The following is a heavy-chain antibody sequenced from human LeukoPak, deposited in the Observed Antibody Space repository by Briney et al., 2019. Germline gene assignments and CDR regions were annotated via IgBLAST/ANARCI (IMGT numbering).Heavy chain of an antibody. V-gene: IGHV3-74*01. D-gene: IGHD6-13*01. CDR2: INSGGGSI. CDR1: GFTFSSSW. Sequence: PGGSLRLSCAASGFTFSSSWMHWVRQVPGKGLVWVSYINSGGGSINYADSVKGRFTISRDNAKNTLYLQINSLRAEDTALYLCARAIAAGVFDFLGQGTMVTVSS. CDR3: ARAIAAGVFDF. J-gene: IGHJ3*01.